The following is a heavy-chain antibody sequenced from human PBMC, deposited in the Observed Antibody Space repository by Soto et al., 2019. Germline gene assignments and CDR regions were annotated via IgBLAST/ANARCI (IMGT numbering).Heavy chain of an antibody. V-gene: IGHV1-18*01. J-gene: IGHJ5*02. CDR1: GYTFTSYG. Sequence: ASVKVSCKASGYTFTSYGISWVRQAPGQGLEWMGWISAYNGNTNYAQKLQGRVTMTTDTSTSTAYMEMRSLRSDDTAVYYCARDTGYCSSTSCQPSGWFDPWGQGTLVTVSS. D-gene: IGHD2-2*01. CDR3: ARDTGYCSSTSCQPSGWFDP. CDR2: ISAYNGNT.